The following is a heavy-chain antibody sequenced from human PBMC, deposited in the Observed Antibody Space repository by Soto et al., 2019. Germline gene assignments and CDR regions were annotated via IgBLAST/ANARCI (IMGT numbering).Heavy chain of an antibody. CDR3: VRRHVSATGTDWFDP. Sequence: ASVKVSCKASGYTFTSYGIHWVRQAPGQRLEWMGWINAANGDTKYSPKFQGRVTITRDTSASTAYMELSSLRSEDTAVYYCVRRHVSATGTDWFDPWGQGTQVTVSS. V-gene: IGHV1-3*01. D-gene: IGHD6-13*01. CDR1: GYTFTSYG. CDR2: INAANGDT. J-gene: IGHJ5*02.